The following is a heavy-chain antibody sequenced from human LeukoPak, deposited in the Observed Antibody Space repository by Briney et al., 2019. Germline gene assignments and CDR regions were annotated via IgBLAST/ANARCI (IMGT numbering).Heavy chain of an antibody. CDR1: GYTFTSYG. CDR2: ISAYNGNT. CDR3: ARDLGYYDSSGYPPLIYYYYYYYMDV. V-gene: IGHV1-18*01. Sequence: ASVKVSCKASGYTFTSYGISWVRRAPGQGLEWMGWISAYNGNTNYARKLQGRVTMTTDTSTSTAYMELRSLRSDDTAVYYCARDLGYYDSSGYPPLIYYYYYYYMDVWGKGTTVTVSS. J-gene: IGHJ6*03. D-gene: IGHD3-22*01.